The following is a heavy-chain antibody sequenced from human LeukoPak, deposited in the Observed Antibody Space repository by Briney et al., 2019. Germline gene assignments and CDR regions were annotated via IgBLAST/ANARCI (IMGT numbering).Heavy chain of an antibody. CDR1: GGSISSYY. CDR3: ARALTAVPRYYYDSSGFRGRNWFDP. Sequence: PSETLSLTCTVSGGSISSYYWSWIRQPPGKGLEWIGYIYYSGSTNYNPSLKSRVTISVDTSKNQFSLKLSSVTAADTAVYYCARALTAVPRYYYDSSGFRGRNWFDPWGQGTLVTVSS. CDR2: IYYSGST. D-gene: IGHD3-22*01. J-gene: IGHJ5*02. V-gene: IGHV4-59*12.